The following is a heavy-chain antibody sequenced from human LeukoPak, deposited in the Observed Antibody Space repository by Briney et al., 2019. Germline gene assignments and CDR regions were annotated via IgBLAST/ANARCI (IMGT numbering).Heavy chain of an antibody. CDR1: GFTVSSNY. Sequence: PGGSLRLSCAASGFTVSSNYVSWVRQAPGKGLEWVSVIYSGGSTYYADSVKGRFTISRDNSKNTLYLQMNSLRAEDTAVYYCARDRLKDMVRGVTLTYYYYGMDVWGQGTTVTVSS. D-gene: IGHD3-10*01. V-gene: IGHV3-66*01. CDR3: ARDRLKDMVRGVTLTYYYYGMDV. J-gene: IGHJ6*02. CDR2: IYSGGST.